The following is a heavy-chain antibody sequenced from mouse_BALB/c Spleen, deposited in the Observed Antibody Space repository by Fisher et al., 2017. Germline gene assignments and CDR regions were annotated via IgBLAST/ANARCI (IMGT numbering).Heavy chain of an antibody. V-gene: IGHV1-18*01. J-gene: IGHJ4*01. D-gene: IGHD2-14*01. Sequence: KFKGKATLTADKSSSTAYMELRSLTSEDTAVYYCARYRYDAMDYWGQGTSVTVSS. CDR3: ARYRYDAMDY.